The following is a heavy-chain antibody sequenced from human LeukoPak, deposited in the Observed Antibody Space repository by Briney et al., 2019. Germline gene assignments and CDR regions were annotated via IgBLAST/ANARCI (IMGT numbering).Heavy chain of an antibody. CDR2: INHSGST. CDR3: ARDGGFWSGWRD. CDR1: GGSFSGYY. Sequence: SETLSLTCAVYGGSFSGYYWSWIRQPPGKGLEWIGEINHSGSTNYNPSLKSRVTVSVDTSKNQFSLKLSSVTAADTAVYYCARDGGFWSGWRDWGQGTLVTVSS. J-gene: IGHJ4*02. V-gene: IGHV4-34*01. D-gene: IGHD3-3*01.